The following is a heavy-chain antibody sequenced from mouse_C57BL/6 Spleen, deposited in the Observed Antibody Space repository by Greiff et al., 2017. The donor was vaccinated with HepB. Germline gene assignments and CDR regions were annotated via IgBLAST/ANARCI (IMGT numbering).Heavy chain of an antibody. D-gene: IGHD3-3*01. CDR2: ISNGGGST. CDR3: ARGAATGAMYY. J-gene: IGHJ4*01. V-gene: IGHV5-12*01. Sequence: EVQLVESGGGLVQPGGSLKLSCAASGFTFSDYYMYWVRQTPETRLEWVAYISNGGGSTYYPDTVKGRFTISSDNAKNPLYLQISRLKSESTAMYHLARGAATGAMYYLCQVTSVTVAP. CDR1: GFTFSDYY.